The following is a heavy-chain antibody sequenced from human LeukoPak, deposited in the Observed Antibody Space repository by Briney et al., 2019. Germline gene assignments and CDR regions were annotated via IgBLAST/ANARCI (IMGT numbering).Heavy chain of an antibody. D-gene: IGHD1-26*01. Sequence: SETLSLTCGVSGYSISSGYYWGWIRQPPGKGLEWIGSVYHSGSTYYNPPLKSRVTMSVDTSKNQFSLKLSSVTAADTAVYYCARDRQELFDYWGQGTLVTVSS. J-gene: IGHJ4*02. CDR2: VYHSGST. CDR3: ARDRQELFDY. V-gene: IGHV4-38-2*02. CDR1: GYSISSGYY.